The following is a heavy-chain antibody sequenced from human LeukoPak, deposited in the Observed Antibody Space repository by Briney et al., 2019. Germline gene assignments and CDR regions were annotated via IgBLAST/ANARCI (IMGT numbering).Heavy chain of an antibody. Sequence: PSETLSLTCTVSGGSISSSSYYWGWIRQPPGKGLEWIGSIYYSGSTYYNPSLKSRVTISVDTSKNQFSLKLSSVTAADTAVYYCARDRLVSPDAFDIWGQGTMVTVSS. CDR1: GGSISSSSYY. V-gene: IGHV4-39*02. D-gene: IGHD2-2*01. CDR3: ARDRLVSPDAFDI. CDR2: IYYSGST. J-gene: IGHJ3*02.